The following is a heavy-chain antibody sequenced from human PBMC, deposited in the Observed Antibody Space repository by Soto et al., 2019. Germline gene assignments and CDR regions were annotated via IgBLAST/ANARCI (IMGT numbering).Heavy chain of an antibody. D-gene: IGHD1-26*01. CDR3: ARLPGPWVAALYTSPRVGREPFSIGAS. Sequence: QMQLVESGGGVVQPGGSLRLSCAASGFTFNYYPMHWVRQAPGKGLEWVAVVSFDGSNKYYADSVKGRFTISKDNSKNTLFLQRKSPRRKDTPVSTWARLPGPWVAALYTSPRVGREPFSIGASWAKGTTVTFPS. CDR2: VSFDGSNK. J-gene: IGHJ6*03. V-gene: IGHV3-30-3*01. CDR1: GFTFNYYP.